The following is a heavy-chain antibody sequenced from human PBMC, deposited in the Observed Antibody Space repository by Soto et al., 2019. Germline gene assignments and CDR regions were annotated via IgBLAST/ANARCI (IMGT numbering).Heavy chain of an antibody. Sequence: EVQLVESGGGLVQPGGSLRLSCAASGFTFSSYWMHWVRQAPGKGLVWVSRINPDGSSTNYADSVKGRFTISRDNAKNTLYLQMTTLRAEDTAVYYCARVSVSSYHFDYWGQGTLVTVSS. CDR3: ARVSVSSYHFDY. D-gene: IGHD6-6*01. CDR2: INPDGSST. CDR1: GFTFSSYW. J-gene: IGHJ4*02. V-gene: IGHV3-74*01.